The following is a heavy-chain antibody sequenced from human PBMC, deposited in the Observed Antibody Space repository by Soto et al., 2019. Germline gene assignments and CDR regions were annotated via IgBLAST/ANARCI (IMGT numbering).Heavy chain of an antibody. CDR2: IWYDGSNK. Sequence: QVQLVESGGGVVQPGRSPRLSCAASGFTFSSYGMHWVRQAPGKGLEWVAVIWYDGSNKYYADSVKGRFTISRDNSKNTLYLQMNSLRAEDTAVYYCARGSYYDSSGYYFGGYFDYWGQGTLVTVSS. V-gene: IGHV3-33*01. CDR1: GFTFSSYG. D-gene: IGHD3-22*01. J-gene: IGHJ4*02. CDR3: ARGSYYDSSGYYFGGYFDY.